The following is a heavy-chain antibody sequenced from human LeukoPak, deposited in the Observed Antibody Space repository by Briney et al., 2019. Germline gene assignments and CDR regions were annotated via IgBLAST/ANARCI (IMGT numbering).Heavy chain of an antibody. CDR2: INHTGST. CDR1: GGSFSGYY. CDR3: ARLIVVVVAATPYYYYMDV. Sequence: SETLSLACAVYGGSFSGYYWSWIRQPPGKGLEWIGEINHTGSTSYNPSLKSRVTISVDTSKNQFSLKLSSVTAADTAVYYCARLIVVVVAATPYYYYMDVWGKGTTVTISS. V-gene: IGHV4-34*01. J-gene: IGHJ6*03. D-gene: IGHD2-15*01.